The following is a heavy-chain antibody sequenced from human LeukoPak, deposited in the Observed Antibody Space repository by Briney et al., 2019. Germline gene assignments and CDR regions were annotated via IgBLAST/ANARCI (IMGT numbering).Heavy chain of an antibody. V-gene: IGHV1-69*06. J-gene: IGHJ5*02. D-gene: IGHD3-10*01. CDR1: GGTFSSFA. CDR3: ARDKKRGYYGSGSYYNLNWFDP. Sequence: SVKVSCKASGGTFSSFAISWVRQAPGQGLEWMGGIIPIFGTANYAEKFQGRVTITADKSTSTAYMELSSLRSEDTAVYYCARDKKRGYYGSGSYYNLNWFDPWGQGTLVTVSS. CDR2: IIPIFGTA.